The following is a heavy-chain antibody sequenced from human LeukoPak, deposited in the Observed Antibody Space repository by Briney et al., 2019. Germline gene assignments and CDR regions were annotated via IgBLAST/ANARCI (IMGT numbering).Heavy chain of an antibody. J-gene: IGHJ3*02. CDR3: ARDGRYYYAFDI. CDR2: IYYSGST. V-gene: IGHV4-59*12. Sequence: SETLSLTCTVSGGSISSYYWSWIRQPPGKGLEWIGYIYYSGSTNYNPALKSRVTISVDTSKNQFSLKLSSLTAADTAVYYCARDGRYYYAFDIWGQGTMVTVSS. D-gene: IGHD1-26*01. CDR1: GGSISSYY.